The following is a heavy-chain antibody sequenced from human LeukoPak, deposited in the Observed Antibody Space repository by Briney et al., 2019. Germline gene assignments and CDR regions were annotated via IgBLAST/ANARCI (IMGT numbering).Heavy chain of an antibody. Sequence: KSSETLSLTCVVYGGSFSGYYWSWIRQSPGKGLEWIGEINHSGSTNYNPSLKSRVTISVDTSKNQFSLKLSSVTAADTAIYYCARSGSSYIFDYWGQGTLVTVSS. D-gene: IGHD1-26*01. CDR1: GGSFSGYY. J-gene: IGHJ4*02. V-gene: IGHV4-34*01. CDR3: ARSGSSYIFDY. CDR2: INHSGST.